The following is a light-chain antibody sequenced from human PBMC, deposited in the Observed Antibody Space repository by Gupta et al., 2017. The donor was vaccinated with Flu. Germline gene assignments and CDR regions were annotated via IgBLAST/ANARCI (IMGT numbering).Light chain of an antibody. Sequence: QSVLPQAPSVPGTPGQSVTISCSGSTSNIGRNYVFWYQQLPGQAPKLLIYRNDHQPAGVPDRFSGSKSATSASLAISGLRAEEEGHYYCAAWDDTRSGRGVFGGGTRVTVL. CDR3: AAWDDTRSGRGV. V-gene: IGLV1-47*01. CDR2: RND. J-gene: IGLJ3*02. CDR1: TSNIGRNY.